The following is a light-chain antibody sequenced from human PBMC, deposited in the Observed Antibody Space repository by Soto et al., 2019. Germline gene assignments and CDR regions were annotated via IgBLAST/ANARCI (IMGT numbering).Light chain of an antibody. CDR3: QQYNNWPSWT. CDR1: QSVSRY. Sequence: EMVLTQSPAALSLSTGERATLSCRASQSVSRYLAWYQQKPGQAPRLLIYGASTRATGIPARFSGSGSGTEFTLTISSLQSEDFAVYYCQQYNNWPSWTFGQGTNVDIK. J-gene: IGKJ1*01. V-gene: IGKV3-15*01. CDR2: GAS.